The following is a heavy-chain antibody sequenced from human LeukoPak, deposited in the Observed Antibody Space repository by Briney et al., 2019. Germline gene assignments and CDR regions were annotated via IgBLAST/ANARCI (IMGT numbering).Heavy chain of an antibody. CDR2: ISGDGTRT. D-gene: IGHD2-21*01. CDR1: GFSFSSYA. V-gene: IGHV3-23*01. CDR3: AKEGDHMGFDY. Sequence: PGGSLRLSCAASGFSFSSYAMTWARQAPVKGLEWVSAISGDGTRTYYADSVKGRFTIPRDNSKNTLYLQMNSLRAEDTAVYYCAKEGDHMGFDYWGQGTLVTVSS. J-gene: IGHJ4*02.